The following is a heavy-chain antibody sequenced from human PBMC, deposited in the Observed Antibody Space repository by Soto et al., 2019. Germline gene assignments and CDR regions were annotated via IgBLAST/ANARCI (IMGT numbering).Heavy chain of an antibody. CDR1: GFTLSNYA. D-gene: IGHD3-22*01. CDR2: IGGSGDST. Sequence: GGSLRLSCVASGFTLSNYAMSWVRQAPGKGLEWVSVIGGSGDSTYYIDSVKGRFTISRDNSKNTLYLQMNSLRAEDTALYYCARGHGTHYYDSSGYRDAFDIWGQGTMVTVSS. CDR3: ARGHGTHYYDSSGYRDAFDI. J-gene: IGHJ3*02. V-gene: IGHV3-23*01.